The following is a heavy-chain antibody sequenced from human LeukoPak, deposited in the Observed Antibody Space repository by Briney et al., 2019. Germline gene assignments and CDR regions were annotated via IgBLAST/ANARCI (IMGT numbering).Heavy chain of an antibody. CDR1: GGSISSYY. Sequence: SETLSLTCTVSGGSISSYYWSWIRQPPGKGLEWIGYIYYSGNTNYNPSLKSRLTMSVDTSKNQFSLRLSSVTPADTAVYYCARKYYYDSERGAFDMWGQGTVVSVTS. D-gene: IGHD3-22*01. V-gene: IGHV4-59*01. CDR2: IYYSGNT. CDR3: ARKYYYDSERGAFDM. J-gene: IGHJ3*02.